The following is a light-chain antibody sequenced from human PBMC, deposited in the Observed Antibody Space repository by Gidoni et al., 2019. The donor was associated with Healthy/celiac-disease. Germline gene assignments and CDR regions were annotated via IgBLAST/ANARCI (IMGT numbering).Light chain of an antibody. CDR1: ALPKKY. CDR2: EDS. CDR3: YSTDSSGNHRV. Sequence: SYELTQLPSVSVSPGQTARITCSGDALPKKYAYWYQQKSGQAPVLVIYEDSKRPSGIPESFSGSSSGTMATLTISRAQVEDEADYYCYSTDSSGNHRVFGGGTKLTVL. V-gene: IGLV3-10*01. J-gene: IGLJ2*01.